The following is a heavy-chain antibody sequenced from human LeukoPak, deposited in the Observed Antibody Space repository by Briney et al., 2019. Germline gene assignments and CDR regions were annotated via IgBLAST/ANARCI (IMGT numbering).Heavy chain of an antibody. CDR3: AKPLSAASGTDFHY. V-gene: IGHV3-15*05. J-gene: IGHJ4*02. CDR1: GFTFSNAW. CDR2: IKSKTDGGTT. Sequence: PGGSLRLSCAASGFTFSNAWMSWVRQAPGKGLEWVGRIKSKTDGGTTDYAAPVKGRFTISRDDSKNTLYLQMNSLKTEDKAVYYCAKPLSAASGTDFHYWGQGTLVTVSS. D-gene: IGHD6-13*01.